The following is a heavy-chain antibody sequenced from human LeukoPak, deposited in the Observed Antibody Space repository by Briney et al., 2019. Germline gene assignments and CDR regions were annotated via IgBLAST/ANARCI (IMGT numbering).Heavy chain of an antibody. CDR1: GFTFDDYG. CDR2: INWNGGNT. D-gene: IGHD3-22*01. CDR3: ARETSYYYDSTGDAFDI. J-gene: IGHJ3*02. V-gene: IGHV3-20*04. Sequence: GGSLRLSCAVSGFTFDDYGMSWVRQAPGKGLEWVSGINWNGGNTGYADAVKGRFTISRDNAKNSLYLQMNSLRAEDTALYYCARETSYYYDSTGDAFDIWGQGTMVTVSS.